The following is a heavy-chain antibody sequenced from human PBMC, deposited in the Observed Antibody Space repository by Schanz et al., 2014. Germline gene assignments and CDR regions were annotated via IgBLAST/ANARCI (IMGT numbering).Heavy chain of an antibody. J-gene: IGHJ4*02. Sequence: QVQLVQSGAEVKKPGSSVKVSCKASRSTFSSYTISWVRQARGQGLEWMGRIIPILGIANYAQKFQGRVTITADKSTFTAYMDVSSLRSEDTAVYYCASSGAGYSSSWDFDYWGQGTLATVSS. V-gene: IGHV1-69*02. CDR2: IIPILGIA. D-gene: IGHD6-13*01. CDR3: ASSGAGYSSSWDFDY. CDR1: RSTFSSYT.